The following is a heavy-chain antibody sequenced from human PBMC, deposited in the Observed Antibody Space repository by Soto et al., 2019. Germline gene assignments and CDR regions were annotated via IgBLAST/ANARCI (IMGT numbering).Heavy chain of an antibody. V-gene: IGHV3-7*03. CDR1: GFPFSSYW. Sequence: GGSLRLSCAASGFPFSSYWMSWVRQAPGKGLEWVANIKQDGSEKYYVDSVKGRFTISRDNAKNSLYLQMNSLRAEDTAVYYCARDLYRGYDLVYWGQGTLVTVSS. J-gene: IGHJ4*02. CDR2: IKQDGSEK. D-gene: IGHD5-12*01. CDR3: ARDLYRGYDLVY.